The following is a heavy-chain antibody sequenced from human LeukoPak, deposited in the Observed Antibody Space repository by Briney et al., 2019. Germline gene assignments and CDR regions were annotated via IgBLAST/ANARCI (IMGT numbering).Heavy chain of an antibody. Sequence: PSETLSLTCAVYGGSFSGYYWSWIRQPPGKGLEWIGEINHSGSTNYNPSLKSRVTISVDTSKNQFSLKLSSVTAADTAVYYCARSGGNYYDSSLIDYWGQGTLVTVSS. V-gene: IGHV4-34*01. D-gene: IGHD3-22*01. CDR3: ARSGGNYYDSSLIDY. CDR1: GGSFSGYY. J-gene: IGHJ4*02. CDR2: INHSGST.